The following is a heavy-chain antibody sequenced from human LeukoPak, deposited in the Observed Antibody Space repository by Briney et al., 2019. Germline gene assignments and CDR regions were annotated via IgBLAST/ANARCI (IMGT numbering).Heavy chain of an antibody. CDR2: IYYSGST. Sequence: SETLSLTCTVSGGSISSHYWSWLRQPPGKGLEWIGYIYYSGSTNYNPSLKSRVTISVDTSKNQFSLKLSSVTAADTAVYYCAREGNYYDSSGYLDYWGQGTLVTVSS. D-gene: IGHD3-22*01. CDR3: AREGNYYDSSGYLDY. CDR1: GGSISSHY. V-gene: IGHV4-59*11. J-gene: IGHJ4*02.